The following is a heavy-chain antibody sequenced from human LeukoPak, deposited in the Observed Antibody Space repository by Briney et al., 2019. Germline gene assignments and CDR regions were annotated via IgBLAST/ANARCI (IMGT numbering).Heavy chain of an antibody. D-gene: IGHD3-3*01. Sequence: PSETLSLTCTVSGGSISSYYWSWIRQPPGKGLEWIGYMYYRGNTNYDPSLKSRVTISVDTSKNQFSLKLSSVTAADTAVYFCARGPLNYDFWSGYYDTWFDPWGQGTLVTVSS. CDR2: MYYRGNT. CDR1: GGSISSYY. V-gene: IGHV4-59*12. J-gene: IGHJ5*02. CDR3: ARGPLNYDFWSGYYDTWFDP.